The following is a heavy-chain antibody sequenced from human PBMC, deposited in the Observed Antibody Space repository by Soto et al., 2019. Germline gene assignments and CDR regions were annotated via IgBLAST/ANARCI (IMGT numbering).Heavy chain of an antibody. D-gene: IGHD3-9*01. CDR2: IYYSGST. CDR1: GGSISSSSYY. V-gene: IGHV4-39*01. CDR3: ASGLRYFDWLLRVRFDP. J-gene: IGHJ5*02. Sequence: PSETLSLTCTVSGGSISSSSYYWGWIRQPPGKGLEWIGSIYYSGSTYYNPSLKSRVTISVDTSKNQFSLKLSSVTAADTAVYYCASGLRYFDWLLRVRFDPWGQGTLVTV.